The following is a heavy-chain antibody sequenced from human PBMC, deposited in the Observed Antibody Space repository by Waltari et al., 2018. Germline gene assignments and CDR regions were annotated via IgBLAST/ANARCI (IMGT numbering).Heavy chain of an antibody. V-gene: IGHV4-39*01. J-gene: IGHJ5*02. CDR2: IYYSGNT. D-gene: IGHD5-12*01. CDR1: GDSISRSSYY. CDR3: ARHWKRNGYRFDP. Sequence: QLQLQESGPGLVKPSETLSLTCTVSGDSISRSSYYWGWIRQSPGKGLEWIGTIYYSGNTYYNPTLKSRVTISGDMSKNQFSLKLSSVTAADTAVYYCARHWKRNGYRFDPWGQGTLVTVSS.